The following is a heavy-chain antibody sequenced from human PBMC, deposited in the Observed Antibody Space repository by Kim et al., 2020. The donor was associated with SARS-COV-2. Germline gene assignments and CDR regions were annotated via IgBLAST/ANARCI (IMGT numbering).Heavy chain of an antibody. V-gene: IGHV3-74*01. D-gene: IGHD3-22*01. Sequence: SVKGRYTISRDNDTNTLYLHMNSLIPEDTAVYYCARAGYYDRSGYYGLVHHWGQGALVTVSS. J-gene: IGHJ1*01. CDR3: ARAGYYDRSGYYGLVHH.